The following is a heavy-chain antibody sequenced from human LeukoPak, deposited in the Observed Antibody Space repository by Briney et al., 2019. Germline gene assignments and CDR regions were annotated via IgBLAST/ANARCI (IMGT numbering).Heavy chain of an antibody. J-gene: IGHJ5*02. V-gene: IGHV4-34*01. CDR1: GGSFSGYY. CDR3: ARRYSSSVSWFDP. Sequence: SETLSLTCAVYGGSFSGYYWSWIGQPPGKGLEWIAEINHSGSTNYNPSLKSRVTISVDTSKNQFSLKLSSVTAADTAVYYCARRYSSSVSWFDPWGQGTLVTVSS. D-gene: IGHD6-13*01. CDR2: INHSGST.